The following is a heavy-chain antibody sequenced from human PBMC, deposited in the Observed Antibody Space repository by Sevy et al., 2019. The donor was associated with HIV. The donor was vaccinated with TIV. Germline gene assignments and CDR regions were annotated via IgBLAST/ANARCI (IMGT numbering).Heavy chain of an antibody. V-gene: IGHV3-23*01. CDR3: AKEYYYFDL. J-gene: IGHJ2*01. Sequence: GGSLRLSCAASGFTFRSYAMSWVRQAPGKGLEWVAGISGSGGSTKFADSVKGQFTISRDNSKNTLYLQMNSLRAEDTAVYYCAKEYYYFDLWGRGTLVTVSS. CDR2: ISGSGGST. D-gene: IGHD1-26*01. CDR1: GFTFRSYA.